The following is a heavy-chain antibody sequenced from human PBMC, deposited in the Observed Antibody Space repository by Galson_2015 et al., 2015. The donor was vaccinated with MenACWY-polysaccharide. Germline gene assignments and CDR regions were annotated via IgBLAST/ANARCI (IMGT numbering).Heavy chain of an antibody. CDR3: ARDCRSGMVRGAHAYYYYGMDV. CDR1: GFTFSDYY. V-gene: IGHV3-11*01. Sequence: LRLSCAASGFTFSDYYMSWIRQAPGKGLEWVSYISSSGSTIYYADSVKGRFTISRDNAKNSLYLQMNSLRAEDTAVYYCARDCRSGMVRGAHAYYYYGMDVWGQGTTVTVSS. J-gene: IGHJ6*02. D-gene: IGHD3-10*01. CDR2: ISSSGSTI.